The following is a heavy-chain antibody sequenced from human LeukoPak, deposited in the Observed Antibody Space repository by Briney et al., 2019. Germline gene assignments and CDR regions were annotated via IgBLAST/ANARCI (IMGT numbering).Heavy chain of an antibody. D-gene: IGHD2-2*01. CDR3: ARESSTGGMDV. V-gene: IGHV3-30-3*01. Sequence: GRSLRLSCAASGFTFSSYAMHWVRQAPGKGLEWVAVISHDGSNKYYADSVKGRFTISRDNSKNTLYLQMNSLRAEDTAVYYCARESSTGGMDVWGQGTTVTVSS. CDR1: GFTFSSYA. CDR2: ISHDGSNK. J-gene: IGHJ6*02.